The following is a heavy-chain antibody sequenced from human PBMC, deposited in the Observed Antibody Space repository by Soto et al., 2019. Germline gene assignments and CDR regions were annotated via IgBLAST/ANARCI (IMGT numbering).Heavy chain of an antibody. CDR3: AKDLHWFASDV. J-gene: IGHJ6*02. CDR2: ITDKT. CDR1: GFTVSSHY. V-gene: IGHV3-53*01. Sequence: GGSLRLSCAASGFTVSSHYMSWVRQAPGKGLEWVAGITDKTYYGNSVKGRFTISKDVSKNTLYLQMNSLRVEDTAIYYCAKDLHWFASDVSGQGTTVTVSS. D-gene: IGHD3-10*01.